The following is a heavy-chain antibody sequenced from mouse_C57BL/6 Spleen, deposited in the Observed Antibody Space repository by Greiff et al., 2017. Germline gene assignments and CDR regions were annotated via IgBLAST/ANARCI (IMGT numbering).Heavy chain of an antibody. J-gene: IGHJ3*01. D-gene: IGHD2-4*01. CDR2: INYDGSST. CDR1: GFTFSDYY. V-gene: IGHV5-16*01. CDR3: ARVDYGFAY. Sequence: DVMLVESEGGLVQPGSSMKLSCTASGFTFSDYYMAWVRQVPEKGLEWVANINYDGSSTSYLDSLKSRFSISRDNEKNILYLQMSSLKSEDAATYYCARVDYGFAYWGQGTLVTVSA.